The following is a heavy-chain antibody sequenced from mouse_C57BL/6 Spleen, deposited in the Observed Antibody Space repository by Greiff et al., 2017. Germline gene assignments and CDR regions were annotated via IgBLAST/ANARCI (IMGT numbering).Heavy chain of an antibody. CDR3: ARERDYYSNYVAMDY. D-gene: IGHD2-5*01. CDR2: INPSNGGT. J-gene: IGHJ4*01. V-gene: IGHV1-53*01. Sequence: QVQLQQPGTELVKPGASVKLSCKAPGYTFTSYWMHWVKQRPGQGLEWIGNINPSNGGTNYNEKFKSKATLTVDKSSSTAYMQLSSLTSEDSAVYYCARERDYYSNYVAMDYWGQGTSVTVSS. CDR1: GYTFTSYW.